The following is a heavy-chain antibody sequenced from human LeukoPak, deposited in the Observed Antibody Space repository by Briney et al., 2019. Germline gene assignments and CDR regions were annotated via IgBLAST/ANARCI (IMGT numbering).Heavy chain of an antibody. Sequence: GASVKVSCKASGGTFSSYAISWVRQAPGQGLEWMGGIIPTFGTANYAQKFQGRVTITADESTSTAYMELSSLRSEDTAVYYCAREVRSGYSSGWLTDSWGQGTLVTVSS. CDR3: AREVRSGYSSGWLTDS. V-gene: IGHV1-69*13. J-gene: IGHJ4*02. D-gene: IGHD6-19*01. CDR2: IIPTFGTA. CDR1: GGTFSSYA.